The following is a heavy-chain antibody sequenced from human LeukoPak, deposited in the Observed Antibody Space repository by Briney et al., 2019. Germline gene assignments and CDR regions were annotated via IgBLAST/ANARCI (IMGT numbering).Heavy chain of an antibody. CDR1: GYTFTTYA. D-gene: IGHD5-18*01. CDR3: ARTTAMVAIFDY. J-gene: IGHJ4*02. V-gene: IGHV1-3*01. Sequence: ASVKVSCKVSGYTFTTYAMHWVRQAPGQRLEWMGWINAGNGNTKYSQKFQGRVTITRVTSASTAYMELSSLRSEDTAVYYCARTTAMVAIFDYWGQGTLVTVSS. CDR2: INAGNGNT.